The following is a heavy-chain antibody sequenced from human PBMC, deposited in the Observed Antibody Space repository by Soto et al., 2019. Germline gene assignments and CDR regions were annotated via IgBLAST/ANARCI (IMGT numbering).Heavy chain of an antibody. Sequence: SETLSLTCTVSGGSINTGDYYWTWIRQHPGKDLEWIGYIYYRGSTFYNPSLKSRVTMSQDTSKNQFSLKVSSVTAADTAVYYCARRICTSLTCYVPEGNWLDPWGQGILVTVSS. D-gene: IGHD2-2*01. CDR3: ARRICTSLTCYVPEGNWLDP. J-gene: IGHJ5*02. V-gene: IGHV4-31*03. CDR1: GGSINTGDYY. CDR2: IYYRGST.